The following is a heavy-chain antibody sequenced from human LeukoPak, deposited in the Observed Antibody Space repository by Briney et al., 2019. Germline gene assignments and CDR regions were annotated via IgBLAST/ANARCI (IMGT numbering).Heavy chain of an antibody. V-gene: IGHV3-48*03. D-gene: IGHD2-2*01. Sequence: GGSLRLSCAASGFTFSSYEFNWVRQAPGRGLEWVSYISSSGSIIFYADSVKGRFTISRDNAKKSLYLQMNSLRAEDTAIYYCARGVVPPPYWGQGTLVTVSS. J-gene: IGHJ4*02. CDR2: ISSSGSII. CDR3: ARGVVPPPY. CDR1: GFTFSSYE.